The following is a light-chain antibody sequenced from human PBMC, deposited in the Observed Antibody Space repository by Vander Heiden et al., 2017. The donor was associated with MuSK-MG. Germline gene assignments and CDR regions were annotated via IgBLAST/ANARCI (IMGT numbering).Light chain of an antibody. CDR3: QQRSKWPPYT. J-gene: IGKJ2*01. V-gene: IGKV3-11*01. Sequence: ATLSFSPGERATLSCRASQSVSSYLAWYQQKPGQAPRLLIYDASNMATGIPARFSGSVFGTDFTLTISSQEPDDFAVYYCQQRSKWPPYTFGQGTKLEIK. CDR1: QSVSSY. CDR2: DAS.